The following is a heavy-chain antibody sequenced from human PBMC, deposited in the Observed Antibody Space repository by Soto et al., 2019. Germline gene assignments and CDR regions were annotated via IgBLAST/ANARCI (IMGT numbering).Heavy chain of an antibody. D-gene: IGHD6-19*01. CDR3: ATEKRHSSGWKGAFDM. CDR2: IKSNSDGGAA. V-gene: IGHV3-15*01. CDR1: GFTFSSYW. J-gene: IGHJ3*02. Sequence: EVQLVESGGGLVQPGGSLRLSCAASGFTFSSYWMSWVRQAPGKGLEWVGRIKSNSDGGAADYAAAVKGRFTISRDDSRDSLYLQMNSLKNEDTAVYYCATEKRHSSGWKGAFDMWGRGTVVTVSS.